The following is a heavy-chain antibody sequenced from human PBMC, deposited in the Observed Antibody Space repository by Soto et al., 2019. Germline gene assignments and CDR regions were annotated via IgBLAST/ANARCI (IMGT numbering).Heavy chain of an antibody. Sequence: SETLSLTCTVSGGSISSGYWSWIRQPPGKGLEWIGYFHDSGFANYNTSLRRRVTISVDTSNNQLSLKLTSVTAADTAVYYCAKESIGGWVLHWGQGTLVTVSS. CDR1: GGSISSGY. CDR2: FHDSGFA. D-gene: IGHD6-19*01. J-gene: IGHJ4*02. CDR3: AKESIGGWVLH. V-gene: IGHV4-59*01.